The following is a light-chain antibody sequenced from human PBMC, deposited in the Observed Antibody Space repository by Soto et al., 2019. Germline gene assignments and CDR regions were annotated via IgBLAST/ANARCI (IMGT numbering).Light chain of an antibody. CDR1: QSVSNNY. CDR3: QQYNSFRT. V-gene: IGKV3-20*01. Sequence: EIVLTQSPGTLSLSPGERATLSCRASQSVSNNYLAWYQQKPGQAPRLLIYGASNRATGIPDRFSGSGSGTDFTLTISRLEPEDFATYYCQQYNSFRTFGQGTKLEIK. J-gene: IGKJ1*01. CDR2: GAS.